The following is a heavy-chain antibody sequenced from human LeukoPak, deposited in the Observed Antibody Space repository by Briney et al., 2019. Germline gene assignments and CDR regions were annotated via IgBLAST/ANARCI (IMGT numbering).Heavy chain of an antibody. CDR1: GFTFSSYW. CDR3: ARYGALDY. V-gene: IGHV3-7*04. Sequence: PGGSLRLSCAASGFTFSSYWMTWVRQAPGKGLQWVANINQDGGEKYYVDSVKGRFTISRDNAKNSLYLQMKSLRIEDTAVYYCARYGALDYWGQGTLVTVSS. J-gene: IGHJ4*02. CDR2: INQDGGEK. D-gene: IGHD4-17*01.